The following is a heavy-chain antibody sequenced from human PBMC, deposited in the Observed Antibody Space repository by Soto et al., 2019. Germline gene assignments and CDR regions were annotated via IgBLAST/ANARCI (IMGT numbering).Heavy chain of an antibody. CDR1: GFTFSSYA. Sequence: GGSLRLSCSASGFTFSSYAMHWVRQAPGKGLEYVSAISSNGGSTYYADSVKGRFTISRDNSKNTLYLQMSSLRAEDTAVYYCVKMGASGSYGFDYWGHGTLVTISS. V-gene: IGHV3-64D*06. D-gene: IGHD1-26*01. CDR2: ISSNGGST. J-gene: IGHJ4*01. CDR3: VKMGASGSYGFDY.